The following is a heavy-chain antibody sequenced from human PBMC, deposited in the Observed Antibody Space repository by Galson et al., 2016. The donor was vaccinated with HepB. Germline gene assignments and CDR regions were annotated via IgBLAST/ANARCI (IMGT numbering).Heavy chain of an antibody. CDR1: GASLSSGSYY. CDR2: IYHSGSSEST. Sequence: TLSLTCNVSGASLSSGSYYWSWFRQPPGKGLEWIGYIYHSGSSESTFYNRSLKSRVSISLATSKNHFSLDLTSVTVADTAVYYCARDVGDREGAFDFWGRGTLVTVSS. J-gene: IGHJ3*01. CDR3: ARDVGDREGAFDF. V-gene: IGHV4-31*03. D-gene: IGHD3-16*01.